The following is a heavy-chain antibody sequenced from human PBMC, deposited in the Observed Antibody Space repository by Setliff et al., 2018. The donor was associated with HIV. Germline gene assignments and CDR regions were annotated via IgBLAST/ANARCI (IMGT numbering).Heavy chain of an antibody. Sequence: PGGSLRLSCAASGYRFSDYWMNWVRQAPGKGLEWVAIVKSDGRDTDYADFVGGRFTISRDNTKNTLFLHMKSLRAEDMAVYYCARDQGYKYGDVFDIWGRGTKVTVSS. CDR1: GYRFSDYW. D-gene: IGHD5-18*01. CDR2: VKSDGRDT. CDR3: ARDQGYKYGDVFDI. V-gene: IGHV3-7*01. J-gene: IGHJ3*02.